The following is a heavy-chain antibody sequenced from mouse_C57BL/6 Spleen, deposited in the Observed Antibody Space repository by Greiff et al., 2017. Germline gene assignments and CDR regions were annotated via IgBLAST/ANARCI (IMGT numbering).Heavy chain of an antibody. D-gene: IGHD2-10*01. V-gene: IGHV1-82*01. CDR3: ARVPTMGPFYFDY. CDR2: IYPGDGDT. J-gene: IGHJ2*01. Sequence: LQESGPELVKPGASVKISCKASGYAFSSSWMNWVKQRPGKGLEWIGRIYPGDGDTNYNGKFKGKATLTADKSSSTAYMQLSSLTSEDSAVYFCARVPTMGPFYFDYWGQGTTLTVSS. CDR1: GYAFSSSW.